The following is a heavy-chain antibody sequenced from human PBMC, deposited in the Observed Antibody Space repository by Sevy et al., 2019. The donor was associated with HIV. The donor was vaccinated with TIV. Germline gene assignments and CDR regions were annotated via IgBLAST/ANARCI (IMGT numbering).Heavy chain of an antibody. Sequence: TLSLTCTVSGGSISSGDYYWSWIRQPPGKGLEWIGYIYYSGSTYYNPSLKCRITISVDTSKNQFSLKLGSVTAADTALYYYASDQGGYGRFDPWGQGTLVTVSS. CDR2: IYYSGST. J-gene: IGHJ5*02. V-gene: IGHV4-30-4*01. CDR3: ASDQGGYGRFDP. CDR1: GGSISSGDYY. D-gene: IGHD5-12*01.